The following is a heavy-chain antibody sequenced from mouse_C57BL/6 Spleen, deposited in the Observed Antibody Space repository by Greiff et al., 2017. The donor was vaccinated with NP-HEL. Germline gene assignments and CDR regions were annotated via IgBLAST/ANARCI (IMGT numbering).Heavy chain of an antibody. D-gene: IGHD2-4*01. CDR1: GYTFTDYE. CDR2: IDPETGGT. V-gene: IGHV1-15*01. CDR3: TRCDYYWYFDV. Sequence: QVQLKESGAELVRPGASVTLSCKASGYTFTDYEMHWVKQTPVHGLEWIGAIDPETGGTAYNQKFKGKAILTADKSSSTAYMERRSLTSEDSAVYYCTRCDYYWYFDVWGTGTTVTVSS. J-gene: IGHJ1*03.